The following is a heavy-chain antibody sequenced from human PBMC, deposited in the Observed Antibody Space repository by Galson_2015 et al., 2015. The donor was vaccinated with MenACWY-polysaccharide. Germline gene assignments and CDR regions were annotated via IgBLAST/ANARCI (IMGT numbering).Heavy chain of an antibody. CDR3: AKGRDALYA. J-gene: IGHJ3*01. V-gene: IGHV3-23*01. CDR2: IDGDGANT. Sequence: SLILSCASSGFPFIFSIYAIPFFLPAPGKGPEWVSDIDGDGANTNYADSVKGRFTVSRDNSQNTVYLQMNSLRAEDTAVYYCAKGRDALYAWGQGAMVTVSS. CDR1: GFPFIFSIYA.